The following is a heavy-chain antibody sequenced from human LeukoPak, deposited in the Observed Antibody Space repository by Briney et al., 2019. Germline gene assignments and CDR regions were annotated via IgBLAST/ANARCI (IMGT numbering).Heavy chain of an antibody. D-gene: IGHD6-19*01. V-gene: IGHV3-30*04. CDR3: ATLYSSGWYGAFDI. CDR1: GFTFSNSA. CDR2: ISYDGTHK. Sequence: GGSLRLSCAASGFTFSNSAMYWVRQAPGKGLEWVAVISYDGTHKYYASSGKGRFTISRDNSKNTLYLQMNSLGAEDTAVYYCATLYSSGWYGAFDIWGQGTMVTVSS. J-gene: IGHJ3*02.